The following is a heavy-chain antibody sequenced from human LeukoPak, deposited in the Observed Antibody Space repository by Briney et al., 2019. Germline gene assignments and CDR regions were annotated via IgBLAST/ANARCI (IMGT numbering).Heavy chain of an antibody. J-gene: IGHJ3*01. CDR2: IHDSGST. CDR1: GGSMSSYY. V-gene: IGHV4-59*08. Sequence: SEILSLTCTVSGGSMSSYYWSWIRQSPGKGLEWIAYIHDSGSTNYSPSLKSRVTISVDTSMNQFSLKLSSVTAADTAVYYCARLDVVIVPAHPSVWGQGTMVTVSS. D-gene: IGHD2-2*03. CDR3: ARLDVVIVPAHPSV.